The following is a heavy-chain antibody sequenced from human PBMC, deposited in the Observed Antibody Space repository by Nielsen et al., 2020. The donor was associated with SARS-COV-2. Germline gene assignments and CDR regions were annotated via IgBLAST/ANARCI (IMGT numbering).Heavy chain of an antibody. CDR1: GFTFVDYA. J-gene: IGHJ3*02. V-gene: IGHV3-49*03. D-gene: IGHD4-17*01. CDR2: IRSKAYGGTT. Sequence: GGSLRLSCTASGFTFVDYAMSWFRQAPGKGLEWLGFIRSKAYGGTTEYAASVKGRFTISRDDSKSIAYLQMNSLKTEDTAVYYCTRAFHDYGDAFDIWGQGTMVTVSS. CDR3: TRAFHDYGDAFDI.